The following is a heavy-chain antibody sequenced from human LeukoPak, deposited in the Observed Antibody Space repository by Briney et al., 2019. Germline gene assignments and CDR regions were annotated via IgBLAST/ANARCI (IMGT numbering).Heavy chain of an antibody. D-gene: IGHD3-10*01. J-gene: IGHJ1*01. CDR1: GYTFTHSD. V-gene: IGHV1-8*01. CDR2: MNTITGNS. Sequence: ASVKVSCKASGYTFTHSDINWVRQAPGQGLEWMAWMNTITGNSGSAQKLQGRVTLSMDRSITTAYMELSSLRSEDTAVYYCAKDQGYYGSGSYKEYFQHWGQGTLVTVSS. CDR3: AKDQGYYGSGSYKEYFQH.